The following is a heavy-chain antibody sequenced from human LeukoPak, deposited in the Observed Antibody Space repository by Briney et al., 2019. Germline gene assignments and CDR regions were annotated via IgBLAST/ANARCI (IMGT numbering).Heavy chain of an antibody. CDR1: GFTVSSNY. D-gene: IGHD3-10*01. Sequence: GGSLRLSCAASGFTVSSNYMSWVRQAPGKGLEWVSVIYSGGSTYYADSVKGRFTISRDNSKNTLYLQMNSLRAEDTAVYYCARESGPYGSGRGIFDYWGQGTPVTVSS. CDR3: ARESGPYGSGRGIFDY. CDR2: IYSGGST. J-gene: IGHJ4*02. V-gene: IGHV3-66*02.